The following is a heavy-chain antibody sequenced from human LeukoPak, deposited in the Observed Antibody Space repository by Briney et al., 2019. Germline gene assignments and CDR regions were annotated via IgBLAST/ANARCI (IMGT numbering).Heavy chain of an antibody. J-gene: IGHJ4*02. CDR3: ARPIAAAGIYYFDY. V-gene: IGHV3-30-3*01. CDR2: ISYDGSNK. Sequence: GGSLRLSCAASGFTFSSYAMHWVRQAPGKGLEWVAVISYDGSNKYYADSVKGRFTISRDNSKNTLYLQMNSLRAEDTAVYYCARPIAAAGIYYFDYWGQGTLVTVSS. D-gene: IGHD6-13*01. CDR1: GFTFSSYA.